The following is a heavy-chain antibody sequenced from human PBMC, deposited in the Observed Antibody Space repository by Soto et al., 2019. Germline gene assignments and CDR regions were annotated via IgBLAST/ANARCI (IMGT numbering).Heavy chain of an antibody. CDR2: ISGSGDNT. Sequence: GSLRLSCAASGCPFSSYAMSWVRQAPGKGLEWVSSISGSGDNTYYADSVKGRFTTSRDNSKNTLYLQMSSLRAEDTAVYYCATGYYFDFWGPGTLVTVSS. V-gene: IGHV3-23*01. CDR3: ATGYYFDF. CDR1: GCPFSSYA. J-gene: IGHJ4*02. D-gene: IGHD6-13*01.